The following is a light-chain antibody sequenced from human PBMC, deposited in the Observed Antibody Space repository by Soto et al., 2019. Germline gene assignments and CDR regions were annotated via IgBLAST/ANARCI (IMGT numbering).Light chain of an antibody. Sequence: EIVLTQSPGTLSLSPGERATLSCRASQSVSSSYLAWYQQKPGQAPRLLIYGASSRATGIRDRFSGSGSGTDFTLTISRLEPEDFAVYYCQQYGGSLPYTFGQGTKLEIK. V-gene: IGKV3-20*01. CDR2: GAS. CDR1: QSVSSSY. J-gene: IGKJ2*01. CDR3: QQYGGSLPYT.